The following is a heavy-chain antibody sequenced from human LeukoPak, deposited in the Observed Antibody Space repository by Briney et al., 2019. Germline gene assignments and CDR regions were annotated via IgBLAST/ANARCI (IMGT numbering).Heavy chain of an antibody. V-gene: IGHV4-34*01. D-gene: IGHD3-10*01. Sequence: SETLSLTCAVYGGSFSGYYWSWIRQPPGKGLEWIGEINHSGSTNYNPSLKSRVTISVDTSKNQFSLKLSSVTAADTAVYYCATTEWFGELSPSWGQGTMVTVSS. CDR2: INHSGST. CDR1: GGSFSGYY. CDR3: ATTEWFGELSPS. J-gene: IGHJ3*01.